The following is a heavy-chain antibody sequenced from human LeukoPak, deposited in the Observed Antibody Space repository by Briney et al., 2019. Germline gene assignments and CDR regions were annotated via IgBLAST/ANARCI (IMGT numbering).Heavy chain of an antibody. D-gene: IGHD3-22*01. CDR3: ARAPYYYDSSGPIDY. J-gene: IGHJ4*02. CDR1: GYTFTGYY. Sequence: ASVKVSCKASGYTFTGYYMHWVRQAPGQGLEWMGWINPHSGGTNSAEMFQGRDTMTRDTSISTAYMELSRLRSDDTAVYYCARAPYYYDSSGPIDYWGQGNLVTVSS. CDR2: INPHSGGT. V-gene: IGHV1-2*02.